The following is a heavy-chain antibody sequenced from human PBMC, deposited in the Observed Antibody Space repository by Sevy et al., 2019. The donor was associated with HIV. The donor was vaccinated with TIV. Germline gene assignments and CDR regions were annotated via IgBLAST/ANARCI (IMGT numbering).Heavy chain of an antibody. V-gene: IGHV3-66*01. CDR1: GFPVSSNY. J-gene: IGHJ4*02. Sequence: GESLKISCAASGFPVSSNYMSWVRQAPGKGLEWVSVIYSDGSTYHADSVKGRFTISRDNSKNTLYLQMNCLRVEDTAVYYCARGNSGYDYGLDYWGQGTLVTVSS. CDR3: ARGNSGYDYGLDY. CDR2: IYSDGST. D-gene: IGHD5-18*01.